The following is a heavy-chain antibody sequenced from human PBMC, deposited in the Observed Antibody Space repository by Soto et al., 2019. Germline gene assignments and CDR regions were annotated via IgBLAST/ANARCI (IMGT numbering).Heavy chain of an antibody. Sequence: QVQLVESGGGVVQPGRSLRLSCAASGFTFSSYGMHRVRQAPGKGLEWVAVISYDGSNKYYADSVKGRFTISRVNSKNTRYRQMNSLRAEDTAVYYCVKDAGLLEWLPNYGMDVWGQGTTVTVSS. CDR2: ISYDGSNK. J-gene: IGHJ6*02. CDR3: VKDAGLLEWLPNYGMDV. D-gene: IGHD3-3*01. CDR1: GFTFSSYG. V-gene: IGHV3-30*18.